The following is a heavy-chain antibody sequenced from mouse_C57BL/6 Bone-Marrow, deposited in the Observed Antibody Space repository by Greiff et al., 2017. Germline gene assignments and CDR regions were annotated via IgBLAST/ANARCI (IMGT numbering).Heavy chain of an antibody. V-gene: IGHV1-59*01. CDR2: IDPSDSYT. CDR3: APGTLYAMDY. D-gene: IGHD4-1*01. Sequence: QVQLQQPGAELVRPGTSVKLSCKASGYTFTSYWMHWVKQRPGQGLEWIGVIDPSDSYTNYNQKFKGKATLTVDTSSSTAYMQLSSLTSEDSAVYYCAPGTLYAMDYWGQGTSVTVSS. CDR1: GYTFTSYW. J-gene: IGHJ4*01.